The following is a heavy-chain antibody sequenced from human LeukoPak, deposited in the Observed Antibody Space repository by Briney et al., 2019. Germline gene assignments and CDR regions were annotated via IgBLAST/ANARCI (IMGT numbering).Heavy chain of an antibody. V-gene: IGHV3-21*06. CDR1: GFSFSSYT. J-gene: IGHJ4*02. CDR3: ARSYDYVWGSSGQYYFDY. D-gene: IGHD3-16*01. CDR2: ISSSSSYM. Sequence: GGSLRLSCAASGFSFSSYTMNWVRQAPGKGLEWVSCISSSSSYMYYADSVKGRFTISRDNAKNSLYLQMNSLRAEDTAVFYCARSYDYVWGSSGQYYFDYWGQGTLVTASS.